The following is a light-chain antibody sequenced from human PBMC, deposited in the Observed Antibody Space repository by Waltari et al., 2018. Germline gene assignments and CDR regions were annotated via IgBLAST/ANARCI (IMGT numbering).Light chain of an antibody. CDR1: SSNIGSNT. CDR3: AAWDDNLNGFYV. Sequence: QSVLTQPPSASGTPGQRVTISCSGSSSNIGSNTVHWYQRVPGTAPNLLIHSNSQRPSGVPDRFSGSKSGTSASLAISGLQSEDEADYYCAAWDDNLNGFYVFGTGTTVTVL. CDR2: SNS. J-gene: IGLJ1*01. V-gene: IGLV1-44*01.